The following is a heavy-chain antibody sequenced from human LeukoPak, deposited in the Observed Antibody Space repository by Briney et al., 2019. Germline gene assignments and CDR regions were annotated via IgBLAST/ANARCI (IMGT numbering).Heavy chain of an antibody. CDR2: IYYSGST. CDR3: ARQGIYYDFWSGYLN. V-gene: IGHV4-59*08. Sequence: SETLSLTCTVSGGSISSYYWSWIRQPPGKGREWIGYIYYSGSTNYNPSLKSRVTISVDASKNQFSLKLSSVTAADTAVYYCARQGIYYDFWSGYLNWGQGTLVTVSS. CDR1: GGSISSYY. J-gene: IGHJ4*02. D-gene: IGHD3-3*01.